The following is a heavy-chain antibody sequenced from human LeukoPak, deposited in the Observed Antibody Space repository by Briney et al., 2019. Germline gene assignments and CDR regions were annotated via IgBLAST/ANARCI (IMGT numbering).Heavy chain of an antibody. V-gene: IGHV3-11*01. CDR1: GFTVSSNY. CDR3: AKTPSYYDSSGYYSFDY. Sequence: GGSLRLSCAASGFTVSSNYMSWIRQAPGKGLEWVSYISSSGSTIYYAGSVKGRFTISRDNSKNTLYLQMNSLRAEDTAVYYCAKTPSYYDSSGYYSFDYWGQGTLVTVSS. D-gene: IGHD3-22*01. J-gene: IGHJ4*02. CDR2: ISSSGSTI.